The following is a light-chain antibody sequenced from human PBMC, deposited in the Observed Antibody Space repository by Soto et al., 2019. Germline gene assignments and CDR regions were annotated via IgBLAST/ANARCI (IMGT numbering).Light chain of an antibody. J-gene: IGKJ5*01. Sequence: EIVLTQSPGTLSLSPGERATLSCRASQSVTSTYLGWYQQKPGQAPSLLIYGASSRATGIPDRFSGSGSGTDFTLTISRLEPEDFAVYYCQQYGSPPLTFGQGTRLEIK. V-gene: IGKV3-20*01. CDR2: GAS. CDR1: QSVTSTY. CDR3: QQYGSPPLT.